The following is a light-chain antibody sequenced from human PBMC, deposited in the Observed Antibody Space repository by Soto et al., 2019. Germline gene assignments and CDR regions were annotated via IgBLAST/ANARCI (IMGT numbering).Light chain of an antibody. V-gene: IGKV1-39*01. CDR2: AAS. CDR3: QQSYVTPWT. Sequence: DIQMTQSPSSLSASIGDRVTISCRASQDISSSLNWYQHKSGKAPKLLIYAASGLHSGVPSRFSGSGSGTDFTLTISSLQPEDFATYYCQQSYVTPWTVGHGTKVDIK. CDR1: QDISSS. J-gene: IGKJ1*01.